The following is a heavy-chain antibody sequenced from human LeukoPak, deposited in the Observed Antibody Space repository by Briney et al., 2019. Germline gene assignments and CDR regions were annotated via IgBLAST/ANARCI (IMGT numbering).Heavy chain of an antibody. J-gene: IGHJ4*02. Sequence: SETLSLTCTVSGGSISSSSYYWGWIRQPPGKGLEWIGSIYYSGSTYYNPSLKSRVTISVDTSKNQFSLKLSSVTAADTAVYYCARATTMVRGVIISSFDYWGQGTLVTVSS. CDR3: ARATTMVRGVIISSFDY. CDR1: GGSISSSSYY. D-gene: IGHD3-10*01. CDR2: IYYSGST. V-gene: IGHV4-39*07.